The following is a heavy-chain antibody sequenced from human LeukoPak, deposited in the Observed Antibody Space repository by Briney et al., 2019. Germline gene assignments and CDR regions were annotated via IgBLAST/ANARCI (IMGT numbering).Heavy chain of an antibody. CDR1: GFTFSSYW. Sequence: GGSLRLSCAASGFTFSSYWMSWVRQAPGKGLEWVANIKQDGSEKYYVDSVKGRFTISRDNAKNSLYLQMNSLRPEDTAVYYCARWPITMVREVIFYYGMDVWGQGTTVTISS. CDR2: IKQDGSEK. D-gene: IGHD3-10*01. CDR3: ARWPITMVREVIFYYGMDV. V-gene: IGHV3-7*01. J-gene: IGHJ6*02.